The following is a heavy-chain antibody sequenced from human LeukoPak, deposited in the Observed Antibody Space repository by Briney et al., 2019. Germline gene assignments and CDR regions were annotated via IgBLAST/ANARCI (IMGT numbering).Heavy chain of an antibody. CDR1: GLSFSSYD. V-gene: IGHV3-23*01. CDR3: AKDHGWLTAY. CDR2: ISGSGGSA. Sequence: QAVRSLRLAWAASGLSFSSYDMRWVRQAPGKGQEWVSGISGSGGSAYYAGSEKGRFTISRDNSRNTLYLQMNSLRAEDSAVYYCAKDHGWLTAYWGQGALVTVSS. J-gene: IGHJ4*02. D-gene: IGHD5-24*01.